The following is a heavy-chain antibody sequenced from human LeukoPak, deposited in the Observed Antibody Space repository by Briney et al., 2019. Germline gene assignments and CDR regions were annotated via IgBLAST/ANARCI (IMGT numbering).Heavy chain of an antibody. D-gene: IGHD2-15*01. V-gene: IGHV3-53*01. J-gene: IGHJ3*02. CDR3: ARTVVSGSYDAFDI. CDR1: GFTVSSNY. CDR2: IYSGGST. Sequence: PGGSLRLSCAASGFTVSSNYMSWVRQAPGKGPEWVSIIYSGGSTYYAESVKGRFTISRDNSKNTLYLQMNSLRAEDTAVYYCARTVVSGSYDAFDIWGQGTMVTVSS.